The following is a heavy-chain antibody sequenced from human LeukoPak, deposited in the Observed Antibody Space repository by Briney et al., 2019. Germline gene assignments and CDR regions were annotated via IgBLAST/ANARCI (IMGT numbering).Heavy chain of an antibody. CDR1: GFTFSSYW. V-gene: IGHV3-7*01. CDR3: ARDSPPLRYFDWLLSLPFDY. D-gene: IGHD3-9*01. Sequence: GGSLRLSCAASGFTFSSYWMSWVRQAPGKGLEWVANINQDGSEKYYVDSVKGRFTISRDNAKNSLYLQMNSLRAEDTAVYYCARDSPPLRYFDWLLSLPFDYWGQGTLVTVSS. CDR2: INQDGSEK. J-gene: IGHJ4*02.